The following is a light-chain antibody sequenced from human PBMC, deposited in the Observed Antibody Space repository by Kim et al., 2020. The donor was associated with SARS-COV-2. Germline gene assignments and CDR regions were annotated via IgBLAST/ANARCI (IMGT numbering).Light chain of an antibody. V-gene: IGKV1-5*01. Sequence: DIQMTQSPSTLSASVGDRVTITCRASQSISSWLAWYQQKPGKAPKLLIYDASSLERGVPSRFSGSGSGTEFTLTISSLQPDDFATYYCQHYNSYWTFGQGTKVDIK. CDR1: QSISSW. CDR2: DAS. CDR3: QHYNSYWT. J-gene: IGKJ1*01.